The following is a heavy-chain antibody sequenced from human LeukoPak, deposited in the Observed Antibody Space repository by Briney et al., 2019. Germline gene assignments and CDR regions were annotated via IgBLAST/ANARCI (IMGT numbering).Heavy chain of an antibody. CDR2: ISYDGSNK. V-gene: IGHV3-30*18. D-gene: IGHD5-18*01. CDR1: GFTFSSYG. Sequence: GGSLALSCAASGFTFSSYGMHWVRQAPGKGLEWVAVISYDGSNKYYADSVKGRFTISRDNSKNTLCLQMNSLRAEDTAVYYCAKEGSYGYYFDYWGQGTLVTVSS. CDR3: AKEGSYGYYFDY. J-gene: IGHJ4*02.